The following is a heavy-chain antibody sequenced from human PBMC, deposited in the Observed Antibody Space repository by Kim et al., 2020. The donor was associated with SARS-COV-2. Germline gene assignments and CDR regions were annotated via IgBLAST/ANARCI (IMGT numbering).Heavy chain of an antibody. CDR3: ARGIAVAATIDY. J-gene: IGHJ4*02. V-gene: IGHV1-3*01. CDR1: GYTFRSYA. CDR2: ISGGDGNT. D-gene: IGHD6-13*01. Sequence: ASVKVSCKASGYTFRSYAMHWVRQAPGQRREWMGWISGGDGNTKYSERIQGRVTITRDTSATTAYMELSSLRSEDTAVYYCARGIAVAATIDYWGQGTLVTVSS.